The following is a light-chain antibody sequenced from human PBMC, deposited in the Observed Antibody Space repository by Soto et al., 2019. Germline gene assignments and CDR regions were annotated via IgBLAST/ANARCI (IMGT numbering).Light chain of an antibody. CDR1: QSISSS. Sequence: EILMTQSQVTLSVSPGESATLSCMASQSISSSKLAWYQQNPGQAPRLLMYGASNRATGIPARFSGSGSGTEFTLTISSLQSEDFAVYYCQQYDYWPRTFGQGTKV. J-gene: IGKJ1*01. CDR3: QQYDYWPRT. V-gene: IGKV3-15*01. CDR2: GAS.